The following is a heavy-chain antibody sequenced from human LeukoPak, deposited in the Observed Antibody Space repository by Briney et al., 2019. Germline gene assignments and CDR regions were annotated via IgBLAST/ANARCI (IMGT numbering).Heavy chain of an antibody. CDR2: INAGNGNT. V-gene: IGHV1-3*01. CDR3: ARAYDSSGYFLEDWFDP. J-gene: IGHJ5*02. D-gene: IGHD3-22*01. CDR1: GYTFTSYA. Sequence: PWASVKVSCKASGYTFTSYAMHWVRQAPGQRLEWMGWINAGNGNTKYSQEFQGRVTITRDTSASTAYMELSRLRSDDTAVYYCARAYDSSGYFLEDWFDPWGQGTLVTVSS.